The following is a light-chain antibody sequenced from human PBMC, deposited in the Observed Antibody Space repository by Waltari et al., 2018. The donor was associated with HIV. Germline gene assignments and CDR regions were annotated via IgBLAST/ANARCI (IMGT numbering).Light chain of an antibody. CDR2: AAS. Sequence: IQMTQSPSSLSASVGDRVTITCRASQSISSYLNWYQQKPGKAPKLLIYAASSLQSGVPSRFSGSASGTDFTLTISSLQPEDFATYYCQQSYSTPLTFGGG. CDR3: QQSYSTPLT. J-gene: IGKJ4*01. V-gene: IGKV1-39*01. CDR1: QSISSY.